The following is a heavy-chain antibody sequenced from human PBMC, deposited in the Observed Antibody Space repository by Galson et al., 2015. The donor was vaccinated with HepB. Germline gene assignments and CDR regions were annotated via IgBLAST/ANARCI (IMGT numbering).Heavy chain of an antibody. CDR2: IDWDDDK. CDR3: ARMPGPDTAMYAPYYYYYGMDV. J-gene: IGHJ6*02. D-gene: IGHD5-18*01. V-gene: IGHV2-70*11. CDR1: GFSLSTSGMC. Sequence: PALVKPTQTLTLTCTFSGFSLSTSGMCVSWIHQPPGKALEWLARIDWDDDKYYSTSLKTRLTISKDTSKNQVVLTMTNMDPVDTATYYCARMPGPDTAMYAPYYYYYGMDVWGQGATVTVSS.